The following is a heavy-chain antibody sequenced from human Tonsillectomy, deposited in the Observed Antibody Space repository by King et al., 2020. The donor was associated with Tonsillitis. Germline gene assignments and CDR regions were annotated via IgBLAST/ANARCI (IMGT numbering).Heavy chain of an antibody. D-gene: IGHD6-13*01. CDR2: ISSSGISI. CDR1: GFTFSSYE. CDR3: ARAAAGLRYLDY. J-gene: IGHJ4*02. V-gene: IGHV3-48*03. Sequence: VQLVESGGGLVQPGGSLRLSCSASGFTFSSYEMNWVRQAPGRGLGWVSYISSSGISISYADSVKGRFTISRDNAKNSLYLQMNSLGDEDTAVYYCARAAAGLRYLDYWGQGTLVTVSS.